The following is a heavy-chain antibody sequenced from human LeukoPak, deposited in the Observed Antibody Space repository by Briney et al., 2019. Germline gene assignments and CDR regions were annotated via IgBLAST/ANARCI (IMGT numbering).Heavy chain of an antibody. J-gene: IGHJ3*02. CDR3: ARHSPDRGAQIRRAFDI. CDR2: IYYSGST. CDR1: GGSISSSSYY. Sequence: SETLSLTCTVSGGSISSSSYYWGWIRQPPGKGLEWIGSIYYSGSTYYNPSLKSRVTISVDTSKNQFSLKLSSVTAADTAVYYCARHSPDRGAQIRRAFDIWGQGTMVTVSS. D-gene: IGHD4/OR15-4a*01. V-gene: IGHV4-39*01.